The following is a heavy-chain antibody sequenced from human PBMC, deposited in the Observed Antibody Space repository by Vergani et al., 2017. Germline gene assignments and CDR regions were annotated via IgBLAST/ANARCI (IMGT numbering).Heavy chain of an antibody. CDR1: GFTFDDYV. V-gene: IGHV3-43D*04. Sequence: QLVESGGVVVQLGGSLRLSCAASGFTFDDYVMHWVRQAPGKGLEWVSLISWDGGSTYYADSVKGRFTISRDNSKNSLYLQMNSLRAEDTALYYCAKRGKTYYDILTGSAAHGTDAFNSWSQGTMVTVSS. CDR3: AKRGKTYYDILTGSAAHGTDAFNS. CDR2: ISWDGGST. D-gene: IGHD3-9*01. J-gene: IGHJ3*02.